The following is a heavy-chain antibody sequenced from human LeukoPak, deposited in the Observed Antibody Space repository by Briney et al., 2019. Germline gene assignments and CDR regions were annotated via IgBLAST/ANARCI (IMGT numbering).Heavy chain of an antibody. CDR2: MNPNSGNT. V-gene: IGHV1-8*01. D-gene: IGHD3-9*01. J-gene: IGHJ6*03. CDR1: GYTFISYD. CDR3: ARGPAYYDILTGYSGGYYYYYMDV. Sequence: ASVKVSCKASGYTFISYDINWVRQATEQGLEWMGWMNPNSGNTGYAQKFQGRVTMTRNTSISTAYMELSSLRSEDTAVYYCARGPAYYDILTGYSGGYYYYYMDVWGKGTTVTVSS.